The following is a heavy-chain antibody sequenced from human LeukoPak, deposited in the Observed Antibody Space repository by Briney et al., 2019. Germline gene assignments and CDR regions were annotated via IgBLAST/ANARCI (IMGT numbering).Heavy chain of an antibody. CDR2: INHSGST. J-gene: IGHJ3*02. D-gene: IGHD3-9*01. CDR3: ARRRVVLRYFDWLADAFDI. Sequence: SETLSLTCAVYGGSFSGYYWSWIRQPPGKGLEWIGEINHSGSTNYNPSLKSRVTISVDTSKNQFSLKLSSVTAAGTAVYYCARRRVVLRYFDWLADAFDIWGQGTMVTVSS. V-gene: IGHV4-34*01. CDR1: GGSFSGYY.